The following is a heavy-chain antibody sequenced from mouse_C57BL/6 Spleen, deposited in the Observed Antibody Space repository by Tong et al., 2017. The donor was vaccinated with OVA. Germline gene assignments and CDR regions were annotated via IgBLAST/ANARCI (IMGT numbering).Heavy chain of an antibody. D-gene: IGHD3-2*02. CDR3: VRQAQGYYAMDY. CDR1: GFSFNTYA. CDR2: IRSKSNNYAT. J-gene: IGHJ4*01. V-gene: IGHV10-1*01. Sequence: EVQLQESGGGLVQPKGSLKLSCAASGFSFNTYAMNWVRQAPGKGLEWVARIRSKSNNYATYYADSVKDRFTIPRDDSESMLYLQMNNLKTEDTAMYYCVRQAQGYYAMDYWGQGTSVTVSS.